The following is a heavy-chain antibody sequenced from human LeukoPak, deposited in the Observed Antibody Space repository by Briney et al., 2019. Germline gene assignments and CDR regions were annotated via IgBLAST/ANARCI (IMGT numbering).Heavy chain of an antibody. CDR1: GITFRNAS. Sequence: PGGSLRLSCTASGITFRNASMSWVRQAPGKGLEWVGRIRSKTNGGTTDYAAPVKGRFTISRDDSKNTLYLQMNSLTTEDTAVYFCAHRDTTMVGVDYWGQGTLVTVSS. V-gene: IGHV3-15*01. D-gene: IGHD5-18*01. CDR3: AHRDTTMVGVDY. J-gene: IGHJ4*02. CDR2: IRSKTNGGTT.